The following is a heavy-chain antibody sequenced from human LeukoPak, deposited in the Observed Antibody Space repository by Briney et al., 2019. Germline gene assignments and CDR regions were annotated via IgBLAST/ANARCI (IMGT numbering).Heavy chain of an antibody. Sequence: ASVKVSCKASGYTFTGYYMHWVRQAPGQGLEWMGWINPNSGGTNYAQKFQGRVTMTRDTSISTAYMGLSRLRSDDTAVYYCARARGYSGYVPSELDYWGQGTLVTVSS. D-gene: IGHD5-12*01. V-gene: IGHV1-2*02. CDR2: INPNSGGT. CDR3: ARARGYSGYVPSELDY. J-gene: IGHJ4*02. CDR1: GYTFTGYY.